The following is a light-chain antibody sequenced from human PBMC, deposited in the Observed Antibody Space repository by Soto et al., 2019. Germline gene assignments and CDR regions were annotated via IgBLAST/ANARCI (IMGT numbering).Light chain of an antibody. V-gene: IGKV4-1*01. CDR1: QSVLYSSNNKNC. CDR2: WAS. J-gene: IGKJ3*01. CDR3: QQCYNTPS. Sequence: DIVMTQSPDSLSVSLGERATINCKSSQSVLYSSNNKNCLAWYQQKPGQSPKLLIYWASTRESGVPDRFSGSGSGTDFTLTISSLQAEDVAVYYCQQCYNTPSFGRGTKVDI.